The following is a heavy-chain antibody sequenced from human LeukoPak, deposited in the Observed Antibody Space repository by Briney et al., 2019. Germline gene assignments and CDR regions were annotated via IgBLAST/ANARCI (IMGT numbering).Heavy chain of an antibody. CDR2: MNPNSGNT. Sequence: GASVKVSCKASGYTFTSYDINWVRQATGQGLEWMGWMNPNSGNTGYAQKFQGRVTMTRNTSISTAYMELSSLRSEDTAVYYCARETRVDYPDGSGSYYTYYYGMDVWGQGTTVTVSS. CDR1: GYTFTSYD. CDR3: ARETRVDYPDGSGSYYTYYYGMDV. V-gene: IGHV1-8*01. D-gene: IGHD3-10*01. J-gene: IGHJ6*02.